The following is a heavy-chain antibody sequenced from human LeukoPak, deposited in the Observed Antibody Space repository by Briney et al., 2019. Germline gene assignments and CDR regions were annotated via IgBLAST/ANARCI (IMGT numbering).Heavy chain of an antibody. CDR2: IYHSGST. V-gene: IGHV4-30-2*01. CDR1: GGSISSGGYS. J-gene: IGHJ3*02. CDR3: ARGRVVVVTATAVVDAFDI. Sequence: SETLSLTCAVSGGSISSGGYSWSWIRQPPGEGLEWIGYIYHSGSTYYNPSLKSRVTISVDRSKNQFSLKLSSVTAADTAVYYCARGRVVVVTATAVVDAFDIWGQGTMVTVSS. D-gene: IGHD2-21*02.